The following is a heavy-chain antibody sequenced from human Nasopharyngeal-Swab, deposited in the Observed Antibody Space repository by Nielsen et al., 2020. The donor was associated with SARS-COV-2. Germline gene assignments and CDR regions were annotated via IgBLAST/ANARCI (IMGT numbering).Heavy chain of an antibody. D-gene: IGHD1-26*01. J-gene: IGHJ6*03. CDR3: ARDSGSYSRYYYYMDV. CDR1: GGTFSSYA. CDR2: IIPIFGTA. Sequence: SVKVSCKASGGTFSSYAISWVRQAPGQGLEWMGGIIPIFGTANYAQKFQGRVTITADESTSTAYMELSSLRSEDTAVYYCARDSGSYSRYYYYMDVWGKGTTVIVSS. V-gene: IGHV1-69*13.